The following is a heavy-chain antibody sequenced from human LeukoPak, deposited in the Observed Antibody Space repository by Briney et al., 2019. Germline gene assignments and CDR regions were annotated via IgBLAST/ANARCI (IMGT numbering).Heavy chain of an antibody. V-gene: IGHV3-23*01. Sequence: GGSLRLSCAASGFTFSSYGMSWVRQAPGKGLEWVSAISGSGGSTYYADSVKGRFTISRDNSKNTLYLQMNSLRVEDTAVYYCARDGDGDYVSSYYFDYWGQGTLVTVSS. CDR3: ARDGDGDYVSSYYFDY. D-gene: IGHD4-17*01. J-gene: IGHJ4*02. CDR2: ISGSGGST. CDR1: GFTFSSYG.